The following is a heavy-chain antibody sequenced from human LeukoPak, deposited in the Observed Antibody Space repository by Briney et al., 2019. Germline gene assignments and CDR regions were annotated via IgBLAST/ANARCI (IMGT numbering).Heavy chain of an antibody. V-gene: IGHV4-4*07. J-gene: IGHJ4*02. CDR3: ARDLSSAPYGDYHFDN. CDR1: GGSISSYY. Sequence: SETLSLTCTVSGGSISSYYWSWIRQPAGKGLEWIGRIYTSGSTNYNPSLKSRVTMSVDTSKNQFSLKLSSVTAADTAVYYCARDLSSAPYGDYHFDNWGQGTLVTVSS. D-gene: IGHD4-17*01. CDR2: IYTSGST.